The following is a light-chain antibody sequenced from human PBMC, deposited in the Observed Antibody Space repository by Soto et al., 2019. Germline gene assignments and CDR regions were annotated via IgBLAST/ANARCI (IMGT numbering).Light chain of an antibody. CDR1: SSDVGSYNL. CDR2: EVN. CDR3: CSYAGSSTFV. V-gene: IGLV2-23*02. J-gene: IGLJ1*01. Sequence: QSALTQPASVSGSPGQSITISCTGTSSDVGSYNLVSWYQQYPGKAPKLMIYEVNKRPSGVSNRFSGSKSGNTASLTISGLQAEDEADYYCCSYAGSSTFVFGTGTKLTVL.